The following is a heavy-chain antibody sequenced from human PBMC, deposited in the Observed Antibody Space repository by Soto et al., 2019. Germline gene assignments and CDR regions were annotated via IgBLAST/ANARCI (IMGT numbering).Heavy chain of an antibody. V-gene: IGHV5-10-1*01. CDR1: GDRFTTYW. CDR3: ARQDGGFRYDS. CDR2: IDPSDSYT. Sequence: GASLKISYQASGDRFTTYWINWVRQMPGKGLEWMGRIDPSDSYTNYSPSFQGHVTISADKSINTAYLQWTSLRASDTAIYFCARQDGGFRYDSWGQGTLVTVSS. J-gene: IGHJ4*02. D-gene: IGHD4-17*01.